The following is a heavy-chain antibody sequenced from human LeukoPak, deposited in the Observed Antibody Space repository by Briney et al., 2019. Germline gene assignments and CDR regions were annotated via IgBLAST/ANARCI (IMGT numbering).Heavy chain of an antibody. D-gene: IGHD2-21*01. V-gene: IGHV3-23*01. Sequence: QPGGSLRLSCAASGFTFSSYAKSWVRQAPGKGLEWVSVISGGGGSTYYADSVKGRFTISRDNSRNTLFLQMNSLRAEDTAVYYCARAADGTIPRSFDYWGQGTLVTVSS. CDR3: ARAADGTIPRSFDY. CDR2: ISGGGGST. J-gene: IGHJ4*02. CDR1: GFTFSSYA.